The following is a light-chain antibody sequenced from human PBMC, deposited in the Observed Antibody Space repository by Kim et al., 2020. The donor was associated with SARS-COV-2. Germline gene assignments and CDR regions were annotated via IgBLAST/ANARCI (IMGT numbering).Light chain of an antibody. V-gene: IGKV3-20*01. Sequence: LSPGERVTLSCRASQKISTSYVAWYQQRPGQAPRVLIHGTSNRASGIPDRFGGSGSGTDFTLTISRLEPEDSAVYFCQQYGSSPTFGQGTKVDIK. CDR3: QQYGSSPT. CDR2: GTS. J-gene: IGKJ1*01. CDR1: QKISTSY.